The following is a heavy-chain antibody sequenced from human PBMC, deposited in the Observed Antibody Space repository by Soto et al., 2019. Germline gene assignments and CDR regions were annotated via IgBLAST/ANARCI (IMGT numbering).Heavy chain of an antibody. CDR2: TYYRSKWYY. D-gene: IGHD1-26*01. CDR1: GDSVSSNSAG. J-gene: IGHJ4*01. CDR3: ARGEQYSGRIFDY. V-gene: IGHV6-1*01. Sequence: QVQLQQSGPGLVKPSQTLSLTCAITGDSVSSNSAGWSWVRQSPSRGLEWLGRTYYRSKWYYEYAVSVRGRITTNPDTSTNQYSLQLNSVTPEDTAVYFCARGEQYSGRIFDYWGQGTLVTVSS.